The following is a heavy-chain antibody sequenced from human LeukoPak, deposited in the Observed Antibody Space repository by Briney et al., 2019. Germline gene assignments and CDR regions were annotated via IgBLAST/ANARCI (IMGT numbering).Heavy chain of an antibody. CDR1: GYTFSSYG. CDR3: ARDSPDGSGTYYNDSPDY. CDR2: ISAYNGNT. V-gene: IGHV1-18*01. D-gene: IGHD3-10*01. Sequence: GASVKVSCKASGYTFSSYGISWVRQAPGQGLEWMGWISAYNGNTNYRQKLQGRVTKTTDTSTSTAYMDLRSLRSDDTAIYYCARDSPDGSGTYYNDSPDYWGQGTLVTVSS. J-gene: IGHJ4*02.